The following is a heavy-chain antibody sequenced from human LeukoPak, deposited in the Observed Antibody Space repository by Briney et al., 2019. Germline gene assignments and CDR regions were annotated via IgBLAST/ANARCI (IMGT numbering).Heavy chain of an antibody. Sequence: GGSLRLSCAASGFTFSSYAMGWVRQAPGKGLEWVSAISGSGGSTYYADSVKGRFTISRDNSKNTLYLQMNSLRAEDTAVYYCAKVRYYYDSSGPPFDPWGQGTLVTVSS. V-gene: IGHV3-23*01. D-gene: IGHD3-22*01. CDR2: ISGSGGST. J-gene: IGHJ5*02. CDR1: GFTFSSYA. CDR3: AKVRYYYDSSGPPFDP.